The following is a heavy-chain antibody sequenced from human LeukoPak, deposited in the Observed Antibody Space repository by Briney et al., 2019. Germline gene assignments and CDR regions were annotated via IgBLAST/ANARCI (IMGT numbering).Heavy chain of an antibody. J-gene: IGHJ6*03. CDR3: AKVYYDFWSGSRRSYYYMDV. V-gene: IGHV3-30*02. D-gene: IGHD3-3*01. CDR2: IRYDGSNK. Sequence: QPGGSLRLSCAASGFTFSSYGMHWVRQAPGKGLEWVAFIRYDGSNKYYADSVKGRFTISRDNSKNTLYLQMNSLRAEDTAVYYCAKVYYDFWSGSRRSYYYMDVWGRGTTVTVSS. CDR1: GFTFSSYG.